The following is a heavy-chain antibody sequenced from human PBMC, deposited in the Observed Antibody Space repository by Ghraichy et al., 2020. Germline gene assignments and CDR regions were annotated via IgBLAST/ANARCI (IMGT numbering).Heavy chain of an antibody. D-gene: IGHD3-9*01. CDR2: INPNSGGT. CDR3: ARVPVLRYFDWLLSSPPHFDY. Sequence: ASVKVSCKASGYTFTGYYMHWVRQAPGQGLEWMGWINPNSGGTNYAQKFQGRVTMTRDTSISTAYMELSRLTSDDTAVYYCARVPVLRYFDWLLSSPPHFDYWGQGTLVTVSS. V-gene: IGHV1-2*02. J-gene: IGHJ4*02. CDR1: GYTFTGYY.